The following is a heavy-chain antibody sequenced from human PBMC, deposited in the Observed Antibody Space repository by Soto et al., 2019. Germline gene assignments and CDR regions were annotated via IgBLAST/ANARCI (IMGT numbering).Heavy chain of an antibody. Sequence: EVQLVESGGGLVQPGGSLRVSCAASGFTVSNNYMSWVRQAPGKGLEYVSVIYSGGGTYYADSVKGRFTISRDNSKNTLYLQMNSLGAEDTAVYDCARSPTRTNYADYFDPWGQGTLVTVSS. CDR1: GFTVSNNY. CDR3: ARSPTRTNYADYFDP. D-gene: IGHD4-17*01. V-gene: IGHV3-66*01. J-gene: IGHJ5*02. CDR2: IYSGGGT.